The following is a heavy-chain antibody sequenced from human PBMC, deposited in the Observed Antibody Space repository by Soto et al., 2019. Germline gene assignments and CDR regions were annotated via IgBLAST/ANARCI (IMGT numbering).Heavy chain of an antibody. Sequence: SVKVSCKASGGTFSSYAISWVRQAPGQGLEWMGGIIPIFGTANYAQKFQGRVTITADESTSTAYMELSSLRSEDTAVYYCATEFRYSGSYYSGYFDYWGQGTLVTVSS. D-gene: IGHD1-26*01. J-gene: IGHJ4*02. CDR1: GGTFSSYA. CDR3: ATEFRYSGSYYSGYFDY. V-gene: IGHV1-69*13. CDR2: IIPIFGTA.